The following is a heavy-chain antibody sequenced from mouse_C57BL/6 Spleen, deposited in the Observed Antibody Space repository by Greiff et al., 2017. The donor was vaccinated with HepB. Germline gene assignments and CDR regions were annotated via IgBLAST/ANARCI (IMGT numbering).Heavy chain of an antibody. CDR1: GYTFTSYW. CDR3: ARWGTTVVDYYAMDY. Sequence: VQLQQSGAELVKPGASVKLSCKASGYTFTSYWMHWVKQRPGRGLEWIGRIDPNSGGTKYNEKFQSKATLTVDKPSSTAYMQLSSLTSEDSAVDYCARWGTTVVDYYAMDYWGQGTSVTVSS. D-gene: IGHD1-1*01. CDR2: IDPNSGGT. J-gene: IGHJ4*01. V-gene: IGHV1-72*01.